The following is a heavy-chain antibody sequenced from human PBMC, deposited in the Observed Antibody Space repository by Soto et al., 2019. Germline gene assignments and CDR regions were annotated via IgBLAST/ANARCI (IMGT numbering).Heavy chain of an antibody. D-gene: IGHD5-12*01. CDR3: ARLGATIMELYGFDP. J-gene: IGHJ5*02. Sequence: QVQLVQSGAEVKKPGSSVKVSCKASGGTFSSYAISWVRQAPGQGLEWMGGSIPIFGTANYAQKFQGRVTITADESTSTAYMELSSLRSEDTAVYYCARLGATIMELYGFDPWGQGTLVTVSS. V-gene: IGHV1-69*01. CDR1: GGTFSSYA. CDR2: SIPIFGTA.